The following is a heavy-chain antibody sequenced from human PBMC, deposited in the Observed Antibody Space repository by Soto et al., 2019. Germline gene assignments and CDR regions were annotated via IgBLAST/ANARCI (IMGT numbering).Heavy chain of an antibody. V-gene: IGHV1-18*01. Sequence: ASVKVSCKASGYTFTSYGISWVRQAPGQGLEWMGWISAYNGNTNYAQKLQGRVTMTTDTSTSTAYMELRSLRSDDTAVYYCARDRDYYGSGSYYKGLYYYYYYGMDVWGKGTTVTVSS. CDR1: GYTFTSYG. J-gene: IGHJ6*04. CDR2: ISAYNGNT. CDR3: ARDRDYYGSGSYYKGLYYYYYYGMDV. D-gene: IGHD3-10*01.